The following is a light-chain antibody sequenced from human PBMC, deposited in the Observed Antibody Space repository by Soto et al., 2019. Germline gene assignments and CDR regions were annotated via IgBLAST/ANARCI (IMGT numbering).Light chain of an antibody. Sequence: QPVLTQPPSASGSPGQSVTISCTGTSSDVGRYNHVSWYQQHPGKAPKLMIFDVDKRPSGVPDRFSGSKSGNTASLTVSGLQAEDEADYYCSSYAGSIYVFGSGTKLTVL. V-gene: IGLV2-8*01. CDR1: SSDVGRYNH. CDR3: SSYAGSIYV. J-gene: IGLJ6*01. CDR2: DVD.